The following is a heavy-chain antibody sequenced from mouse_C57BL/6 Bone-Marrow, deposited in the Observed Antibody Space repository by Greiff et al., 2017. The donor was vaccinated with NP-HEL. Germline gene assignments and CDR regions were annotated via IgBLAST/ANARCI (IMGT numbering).Heavy chain of an antibody. CDR1: GFTFSDFY. Sequence: EVKVVESGGGLVQSGRSLRLSCATSGFTFSDFYMEWVRQAPGKGLEWIAASRNKANDYTTEYSASVKGRFIVSRDTSQSILYLQMNALRAEDTAIYYCARDRYYGNYDYAMDYWGQGTSVTVSS. CDR2: SRNKANDYTT. V-gene: IGHV7-1*01. D-gene: IGHD2-1*01. CDR3: ARDRYYGNYDYAMDY. J-gene: IGHJ4*01.